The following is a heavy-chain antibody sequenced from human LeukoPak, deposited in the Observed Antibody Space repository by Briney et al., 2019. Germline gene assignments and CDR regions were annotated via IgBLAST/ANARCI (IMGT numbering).Heavy chain of an antibody. V-gene: IGHV3-30*18. D-gene: IGHD1-26*01. CDR1: GFSLANVW. Sequence: PGGSLRLSCAASGFSLANVWLHWIRQAPGKGLEWVAVISYDGSNKYYADSVKGRFTISRDNSKNTLYLQMNSLRAEDTAVYYCAKSAYVYSGSYYFDYWGQGTLVTVSS. CDR3: AKSAYVYSGSYYFDY. CDR2: ISYDGSNK. J-gene: IGHJ4*02.